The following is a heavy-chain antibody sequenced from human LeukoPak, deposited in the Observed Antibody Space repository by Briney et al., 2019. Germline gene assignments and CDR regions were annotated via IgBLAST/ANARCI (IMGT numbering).Heavy chain of an antibody. J-gene: IGHJ5*02. V-gene: IGHV3-74*01. CDR3: ARSCCSGGSCYGRFDP. Sequence: GGSLRLSCVASGFTLSSFWKHWVRQAPGKGLEWVSRINGDGRSTSYADSVKGRFTISRDNAKNTLYLEMDSLRVEDTAFYYCARSCCSGGSCYGRFDPWGQGTLLTVSS. D-gene: IGHD2-15*01. CDR2: INGDGRST. CDR1: GFTLSSFW.